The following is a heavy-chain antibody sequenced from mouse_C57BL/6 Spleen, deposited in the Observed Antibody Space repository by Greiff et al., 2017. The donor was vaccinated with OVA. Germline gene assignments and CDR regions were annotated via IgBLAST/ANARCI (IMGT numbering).Heavy chain of an antibody. CDR3: ARNYYYGSSPYWYFDV. V-gene: IGHV5-17*01. J-gene: IGHJ1*03. CDR1: GFTFSDYG. Sequence: VQLKESGGGLVKPGGSLKLSCAASGFTFSDYGMHWVRQAPEKGLEWVAYISSGSSTIYYADTVKGRFTISRDNAKNTLFLQMTSLRSEDTAMYYCARNYYYGSSPYWYFDVWGTGTTVTVSS. CDR2: ISSGSSTI. D-gene: IGHD1-1*01.